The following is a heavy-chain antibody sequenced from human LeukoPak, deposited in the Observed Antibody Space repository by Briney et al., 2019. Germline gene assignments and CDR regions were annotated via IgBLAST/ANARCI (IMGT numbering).Heavy chain of an antibody. J-gene: IGHJ4*02. D-gene: IGHD6-13*01. CDR2: LSADGSHK. CDR3: AKGGVSDRGSWYGDYFDY. Sequence: PGGSLRLSCEASGFNFRNYGMHWVRQAPGKGLEWVAVLSADGSHKQFADSVKDRFDISRDNSKRTLYLQMNGLKSEDTAVYYCAKGGVSDRGSWYGDYFDYWGQGTLVTVSS. CDR1: GFNFRNYG. V-gene: IGHV3-30*18.